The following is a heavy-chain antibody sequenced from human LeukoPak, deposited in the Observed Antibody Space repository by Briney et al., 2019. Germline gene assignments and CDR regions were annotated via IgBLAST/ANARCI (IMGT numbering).Heavy chain of an antibody. J-gene: IGHJ4*02. CDR2: INPSGGST. D-gene: IGHD3-22*01. Sequence: ASVKVSCKASGYTFTSYYMHWVRQAPGQGLEWMGIINPSGGSTSYAQKFQGRVTMTRDMSTSTVYVELSSLRSEDTAVYYCARTPPYYYDSSGYYLFDYWGQGTLVTVSS. V-gene: IGHV1-46*01. CDR3: ARTPPYYYDSSGYYLFDY. CDR1: GYTFTSYY.